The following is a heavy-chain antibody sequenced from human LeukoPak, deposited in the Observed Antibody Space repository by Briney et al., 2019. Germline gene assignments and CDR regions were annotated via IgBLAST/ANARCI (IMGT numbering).Heavy chain of an antibody. J-gene: IGHJ5*02. CDR2: IYYSGST. D-gene: IGHD1-26*01. V-gene: IGHV4-59*12. Sequence: SETLSLTCTVSGGSISSYYWSWIRQPPGKGLEWIGYIYYSGSTNYNPSLKSRVTISVDTSKNQFSLKLSSVTAADTAVYYCARERRELVNWFDPWGQGTLVTVSS. CDR3: ARERRELVNWFDP. CDR1: GGSISSYY.